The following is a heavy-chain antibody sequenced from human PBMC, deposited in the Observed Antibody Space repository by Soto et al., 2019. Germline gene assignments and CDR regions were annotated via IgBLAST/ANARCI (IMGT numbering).Heavy chain of an antibody. CDR3: ARGGQDFWSGPFDY. D-gene: IGHD3-3*01. V-gene: IGHV4-4*07. J-gene: IGHJ4*02. CDR2: IDTSGST. Sequence: PSETLSLTFTVPGGSISNYYCNWIRQPAGKGLEWIGRIDTSGSTNYNPSLKSRVTMSVDTSKQEFSLKLSSVTAADTALYYCARGGQDFWSGPFDYWGRGALVTVSS. CDR1: GGSISNYY.